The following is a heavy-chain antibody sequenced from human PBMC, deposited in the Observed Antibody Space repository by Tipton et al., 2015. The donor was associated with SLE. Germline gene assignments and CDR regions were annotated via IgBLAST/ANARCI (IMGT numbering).Heavy chain of an antibody. J-gene: IGHJ2*01. V-gene: IGHV4-59*01. CDR3: ARDRYCGAGSCFDWYFDL. CDR2: IHYRGST. D-gene: IGHD2-15*01. Sequence: TLSLTCTVSGGSISGYYWSWVRQPPGQGLEWIGYIHYRGSTNYNPSLKSRVTISLDTSENQFSLKLSSVTAADTAVYYCARDRYCGAGSCFDWYFDLWGRGTLVPVSS. CDR1: GGSISGYY.